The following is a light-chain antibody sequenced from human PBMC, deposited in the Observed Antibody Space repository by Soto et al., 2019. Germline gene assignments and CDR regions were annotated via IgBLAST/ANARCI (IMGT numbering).Light chain of an antibody. CDR3: QQYYSTPIT. Sequence: DIWMTKSPTSLAVSLGERATIDCKSSQSVLYSSNNKNYLAWYQQKPGQPPKLLIYWASTRESGVPDRFSGSGSGTDFTLTISSLQAEDVAVYYCQQYYSTPITFGQGARLEI. J-gene: IGKJ5*01. CDR2: WAS. CDR1: QSVLYSSNNKNY. V-gene: IGKV4-1*01.